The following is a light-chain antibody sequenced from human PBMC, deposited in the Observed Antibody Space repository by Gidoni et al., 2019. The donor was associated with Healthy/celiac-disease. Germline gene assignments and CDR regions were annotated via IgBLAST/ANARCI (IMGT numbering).Light chain of an antibody. V-gene: IGKV1-33*01. CDR2: DAS. CDR1: QDISNY. Sequence: DIQMTQSPSSLSASVGDRVTITCQASQDISNYVNWYQQKPGKAPKLLIYDASNLETGVPSRFSGSGSGTDFTFTISSLQPEDIATYYCQQYDNRPYSFGQGTKLEIK. CDR3: QQYDNRPYS. J-gene: IGKJ2*03.